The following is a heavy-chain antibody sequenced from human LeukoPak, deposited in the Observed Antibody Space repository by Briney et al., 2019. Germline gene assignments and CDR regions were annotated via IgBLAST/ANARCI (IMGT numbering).Heavy chain of an antibody. CDR2: IGTTGTI. CDR1: GFTFSSYS. CDR3: ASDYYTAV. V-gene: IGHV3-48*04. Sequence: GESLRLSCAASGFTFSSYSFNWVRQAPGKGLEWVSYIGTTGTIYYADSVKGRFTISRDNAKNSLYLQMNSLRAEDTAVYYCASDYYTAVWGKGTTVTVSS. J-gene: IGHJ6*03.